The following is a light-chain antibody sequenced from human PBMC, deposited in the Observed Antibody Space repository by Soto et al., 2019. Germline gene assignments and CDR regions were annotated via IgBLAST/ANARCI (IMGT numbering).Light chain of an antibody. CDR3: QQYDNLPPWT. CDR2: GAS. V-gene: IGKV3-15*01. Sequence: EVVMTQSPATLSVSPGERATLSCRASQSVGTYLAWYQQKPGQAPRLLIYGASTRATGVPARFSGSGSGTDFTLTISSLQSEAFAVYCCQQYDNLPPWTFGQGTKVEVK. CDR1: QSVGTY. J-gene: IGKJ1*01.